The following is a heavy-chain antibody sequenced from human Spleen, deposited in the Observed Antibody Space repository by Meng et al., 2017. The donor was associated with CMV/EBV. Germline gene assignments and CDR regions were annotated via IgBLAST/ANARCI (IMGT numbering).Heavy chain of an antibody. V-gene: IGHV3-21*01. CDR1: EFTFSSFS. Sequence: GGSLRLSCAASEFTFSSFSMTWVRQAPGKGLEWVSSISTSGSYIYYADSVKGRFTISRDNAKNSLYLQMNSLRAEDTAVYYCARERGSGGYCSTTNCYRGYYYYYGMDVWGQGTTVTVSS. CDR2: ISTSGSYI. D-gene: IGHD2-2*02. J-gene: IGHJ6*02. CDR3: ARERGSGGYCSTTNCYRGYYYYYGMDV.